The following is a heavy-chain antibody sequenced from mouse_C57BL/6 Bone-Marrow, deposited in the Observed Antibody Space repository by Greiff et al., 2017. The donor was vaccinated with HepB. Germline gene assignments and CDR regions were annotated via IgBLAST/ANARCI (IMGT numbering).Heavy chain of an antibody. V-gene: IGHV1-82*01. CDR1: GYAFSSSW. CDR2: IYPGDGDT. Sequence: QVQLQQSGPELVKPGASVKISCKASGYAFSSSWMNWVKQRPGKGLEWIGRIYPGDGDTNYNGKFKGKATLTADKSSSTAYMQLSSLTSEDSAVYFCARLRRTWFAYWGQGTLVTVSA. CDR3: ARLRRTWFAY. J-gene: IGHJ3*01. D-gene: IGHD2-12*01.